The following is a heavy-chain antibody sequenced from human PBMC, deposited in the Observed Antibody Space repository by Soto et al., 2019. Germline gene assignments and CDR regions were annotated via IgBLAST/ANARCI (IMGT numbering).Heavy chain of an antibody. D-gene: IGHD3-22*01. J-gene: IGHJ5*02. CDR2: IIPILGIA. CDR3: ARGVKDDSSWFDP. Sequence: QVQLVQSGAAVKKPGSSVKVSCKASGGTFSSYTISWVRQAPGQGLEWMGRIIPILGIANYAQKFQGRVTITADKSTSTAYMELSSLRSEDTAVYYCARGVKDDSSWFDPWGQGTLVTVSS. V-gene: IGHV1-69*02. CDR1: GGTFSSYT.